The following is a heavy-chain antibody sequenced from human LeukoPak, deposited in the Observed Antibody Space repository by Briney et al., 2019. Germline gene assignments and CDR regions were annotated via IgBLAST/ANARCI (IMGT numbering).Heavy chain of an antibody. J-gene: IGHJ4*02. CDR1: EFTFSSYG. D-gene: IGHD2-15*01. V-gene: IGHV3-30*18. CDR3: AKDRVSGYCSGGSCHHFDY. CDR2: ISYDGNNK. Sequence: PGGSLRLSCAASEFTFSSYGMHWVRQTPGKGLEWVAVISYDGNNKYYADSVKGRFTISRDNSRDTLYLQMNSLRAEDTAVYYCAKDRVSGYCSGGSCHHFDYWGQGTLVTVSS.